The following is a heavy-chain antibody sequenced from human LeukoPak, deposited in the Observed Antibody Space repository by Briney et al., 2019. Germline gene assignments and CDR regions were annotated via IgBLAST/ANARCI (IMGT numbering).Heavy chain of an antibody. V-gene: IGHV1-46*01. J-gene: IGHJ3*02. CDR2: INPSGGST. CDR1: GYTFTSYY. CDR3: ASSVYQSRVVPVQNAFDI. Sequence: ASVKVSCKASGYTFTSYYMHWVRQAPGQGLEWMGIINPSGGSTSYAQKFQGRVTMTRDTSTSTVYMELSSLRSEDTAVYYCASSVYQSRVVPVQNAFDIWSQGTMVTVSS. D-gene: IGHD2-2*01.